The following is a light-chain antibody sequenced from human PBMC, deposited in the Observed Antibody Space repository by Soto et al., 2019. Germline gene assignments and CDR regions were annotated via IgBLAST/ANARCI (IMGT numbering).Light chain of an antibody. Sequence: IQMTQSPSSLSASVGDRVTITCRASQSISSYLNWYQQKPGKAPKLLIYAACSLQSGVPSRFSGSGAGTDFTLTIRRLEAEDFAVYYCQQYGYSPITFGQGTRLEIK. CDR2: AAC. CDR3: QQYGYSPIT. CDR1: QSISSY. V-gene: IGKV1-39*01. J-gene: IGKJ5*01.